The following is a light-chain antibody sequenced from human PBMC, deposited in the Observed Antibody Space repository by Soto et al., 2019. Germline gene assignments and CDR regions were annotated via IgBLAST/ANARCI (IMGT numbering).Light chain of an antibody. V-gene: IGKV3-20*01. CDR3: QQYDSTPPT. Sequence: EIVLTQSPGTLSLSPGERATLSCRASQSVNSNYLAWYQRNPGQAPRLLIYGASNRATDIPYRFSDSGSGTDFTLTITRLEAEDCAVYYCQQYDSTPPTFGQGTKVEVK. J-gene: IGKJ1*01. CDR1: QSVNSNY. CDR2: GAS.